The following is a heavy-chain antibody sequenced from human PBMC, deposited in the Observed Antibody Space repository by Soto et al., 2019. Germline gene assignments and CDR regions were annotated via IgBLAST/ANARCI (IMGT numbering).Heavy chain of an antibody. V-gene: IGHV4-59*08. CDR3: ARRYGSAIDY. CDR1: GGTISSWY. CDR2: IFYSGST. Sequence: SETLSLTCTVSGGTISSWYWSWIRQPPGKGLEWIGYIFYSGSTICNPSLKSRVTISVDTSKNQFSLKLSSVTAADTAVYYCARRYGSAIDYWGQGTLVTVSS. J-gene: IGHJ4*02. D-gene: IGHD1-26*01.